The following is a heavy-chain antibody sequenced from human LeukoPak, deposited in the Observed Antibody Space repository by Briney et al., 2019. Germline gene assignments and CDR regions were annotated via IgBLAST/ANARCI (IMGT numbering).Heavy chain of an antibody. CDR2: ISSSSSYI. D-gene: IGHD3-22*01. V-gene: IGHV3-21*04. J-gene: IGHJ3*02. CDR1: GFTFSSYS. CDR3: AKDLSSGYYDAFDI. Sequence: KAGGSLRLSCAASGFTFSSYSMNWVRQAPGKGLEWVSSISSSSSYIYYADSVKGRFTISRDNSNNTLYLQMNSLRAEDTAVYYCAKDLSSGYYDAFDIWGQGTMVTVSS.